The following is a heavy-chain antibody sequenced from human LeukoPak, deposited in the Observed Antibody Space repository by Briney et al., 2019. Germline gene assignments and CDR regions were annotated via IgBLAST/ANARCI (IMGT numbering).Heavy chain of an antibody. CDR3: ARDWGSTGYDLYDS. Sequence: GGSLRLSCAASGFIFSNYWMTWVRQAPGKGLEWVARIRQDGSERHYVDSVKDRLTISRDNAKNSLDLQMDSLRAEDTAVYYCARDWGSTGYDLYDSWGQGTLVTVSS. D-gene: IGHD5-12*01. CDR2: IRQDGSER. J-gene: IGHJ4*02. V-gene: IGHV3-7*01. CDR1: GFIFSNYW.